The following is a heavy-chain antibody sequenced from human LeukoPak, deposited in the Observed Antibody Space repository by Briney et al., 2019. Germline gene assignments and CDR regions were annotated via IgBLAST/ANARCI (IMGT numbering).Heavy chain of an antibody. CDR2: ISYDGSNK. CDR3: ARVPWRYDSSGYYSWTLDY. Sequence: PGRSLRLSCAASGFTFSSYAMHWVRQAPGKGLEWVAVISYDGSNKYYADSVKGRFTISRDNSKNTLYLQMNSLRAEDTAVYYCARVPWRYDSSGYYSWTLDYWGQGALVTVSS. V-gene: IGHV3-30-3*01. J-gene: IGHJ4*02. CDR1: GFTFSSYA. D-gene: IGHD3-22*01.